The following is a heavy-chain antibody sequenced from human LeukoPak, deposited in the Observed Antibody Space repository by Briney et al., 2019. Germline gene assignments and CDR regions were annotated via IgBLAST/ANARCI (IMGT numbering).Heavy chain of an antibody. D-gene: IGHD6-13*01. CDR1: AFTFSSYG. CDR2: IKSKTDGGTT. J-gene: IGHJ6*03. CDR3: TTGSSSWYPIRYYYYYMDV. Sequence: PGGSLRLSCAASAFTFSSYGMHWVRQAPGKGLEWVGRIKSKTDGGTTDYAAPVKGRFTISRDDSKNTLYLQMNSLKTEDTAVYYCTTGSSSWYPIRYYYYYMDVWGKGTTVTISS. V-gene: IGHV3-15*01.